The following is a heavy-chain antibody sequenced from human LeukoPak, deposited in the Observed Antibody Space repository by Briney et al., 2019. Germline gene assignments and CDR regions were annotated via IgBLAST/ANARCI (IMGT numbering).Heavy chain of an antibody. V-gene: IGHV3-30*18. CDR1: GFTFTSYS. J-gene: IGHJ6*02. CDR3: AKERYFGSADYYGMDV. D-gene: IGHD3-9*01. CDR2: ISYDGSNK. Sequence: GGSLRLSCEASGFTFTSYSMNWVRQAPGKGLEWVAVISYDGSNKYYADSVKGRFTISRDNSKNTLYLQMNSLRAEDTAVYYCAKERYFGSADYYGMDVWGQGTTVTVSS.